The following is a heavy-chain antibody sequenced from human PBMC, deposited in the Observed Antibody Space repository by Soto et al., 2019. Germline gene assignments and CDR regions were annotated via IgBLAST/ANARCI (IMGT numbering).Heavy chain of an antibody. J-gene: IGHJ6*02. V-gene: IGHV3-48*02. CDR3: ASIFITGLHYYYYYGMDV. CDR2: ISSSSSTI. D-gene: IGHD1-20*01. CDR1: GFTFSSYS. Sequence: EVQLVESGGGLVQPGGSLRLSCAASGFTFSSYSMNWVRQAPGKGLEWFSYISSSSSTIYYADSVKGRFTISRDNAKNSLYLQMNSLRDEDTAVYYCASIFITGLHYYYYYGMDVWGQGTTVTVSS.